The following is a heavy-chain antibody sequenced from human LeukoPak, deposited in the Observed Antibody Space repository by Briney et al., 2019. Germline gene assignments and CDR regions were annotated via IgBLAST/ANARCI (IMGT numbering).Heavy chain of an antibody. CDR3: ARDSAMVATRGWFDY. Sequence: GGSLSLSCAASGFTLSSYAMHWVRQAPGKGLEWVAVISYDGSNKYYADSVKGRFTISRDNSKNTLYLQMNSLRAEDTAVYYCARDSAMVATRGWFDYWGQGTLVTVSS. V-gene: IGHV3-30*01. D-gene: IGHD5-12*01. CDR1: GFTLSSYA. CDR2: ISYDGSNK. J-gene: IGHJ4*02.